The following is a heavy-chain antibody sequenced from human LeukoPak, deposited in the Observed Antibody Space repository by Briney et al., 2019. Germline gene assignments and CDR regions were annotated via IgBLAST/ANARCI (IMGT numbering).Heavy chain of an antibody. CDR1: RGSISGSIRSYY. Sequence: SETLSLTCTVSRGSISGSIRSYYWSWLRQPPGKGLEWIGYISSSGSVNDNPSLRSRVTISVDMSKNQFFLNLSSVSAADTAVYYCARIPLGYSGAYYFDYWGQETLVTVSP. CDR2: ISSSGSV. V-gene: IGHV4-61*05. D-gene: IGHD5-12*01. CDR3: ARIPLGYSGAYYFDY. J-gene: IGHJ4*02.